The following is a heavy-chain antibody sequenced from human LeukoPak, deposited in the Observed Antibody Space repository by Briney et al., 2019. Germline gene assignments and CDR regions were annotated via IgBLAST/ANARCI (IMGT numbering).Heavy chain of an antibody. CDR3: ARDRDFWSNWFDP. D-gene: IGHD3-3*01. V-gene: IGHV3-23*01. CDR2: IIGGAGST. J-gene: IGHJ5*02. Sequence: GGSLRLSCAASGFTFSNYAMSWVRQAPGKGLEWVSGIIGGAGSTYYADSVKGRFTISRDNAKNSLYLQMNSLRAEDTAVYYCARDRDFWSNWFDPWGQGTLVTVSS. CDR1: GFTFSNYA.